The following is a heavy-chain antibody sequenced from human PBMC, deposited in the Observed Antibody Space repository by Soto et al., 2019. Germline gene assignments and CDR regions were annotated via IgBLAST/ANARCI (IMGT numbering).Heavy chain of an antibody. CDR1: GFTVSSNY. V-gene: IGHV3-66*01. J-gene: IGHJ3*02. Sequence: EVQLVESGGGLVQPGGSLRLSCAASGFTVSSNYMSWVRQAPGKGLEWVSVIYSGGSTYYADSVKGRFTISRDNSKNTLYLQMNSLRAEDTAVYYCAGTKAAAGTFAFDIWGQGTIVTVSS. D-gene: IGHD6-13*01. CDR2: IYSGGST. CDR3: AGTKAAAGTFAFDI.